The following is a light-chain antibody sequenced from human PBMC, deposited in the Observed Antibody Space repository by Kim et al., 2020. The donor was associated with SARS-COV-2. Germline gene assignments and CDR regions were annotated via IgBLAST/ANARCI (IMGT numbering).Light chain of an antibody. CDR1: QSVRTS. V-gene: IGKV3-11*01. CDR2: TAS. CDR3: QQRKEWPLT. J-gene: IGKJ4*01. Sequence: LSPGDRATLSCMASQSVRTSVAWFHQKPGQAPRILIHTASYRATGIPARFIGSGSGTDFTLTITGLQAEDFADYYCQQRKEWPLTFVGGTKVDIK.